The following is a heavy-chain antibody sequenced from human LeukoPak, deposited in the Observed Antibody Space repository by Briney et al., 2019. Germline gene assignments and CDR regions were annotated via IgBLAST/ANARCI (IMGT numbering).Heavy chain of an antibody. J-gene: IGHJ4*02. CDR1: GXTFGDYG. Sequence: GGSLRLSCTDSGXTFGDYGMSWVRQAPGKGLEWVGLIRSKTYGGTTEHAASVKGRFTMSRDDSKSIAYLQMNSLKTEDTAVYYCTRVRGVIVEGFDYWGQGTLVTVSS. CDR3: TRVRGVIVEGFDY. V-gene: IGHV3-49*04. CDR2: IRSKTYGGTT. D-gene: IGHD3-10*01.